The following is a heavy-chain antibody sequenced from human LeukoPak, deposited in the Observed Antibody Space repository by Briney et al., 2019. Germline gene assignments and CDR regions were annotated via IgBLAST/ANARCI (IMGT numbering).Heavy chain of an antibody. CDR3: ARARMGAAEY. CDR2: IYYSGST. CDR1: GGSISSYY. Sequence: SETLSLTCTVSGGSISSYYWSWIWQPPGKGLEWIGYIYYSGSTNYNPSLKSRVTISVDTSKNQFSLKLSSVTAADTAVYYCARARMGAAEYWGQGTLVTVSS. J-gene: IGHJ4*02. V-gene: IGHV4-59*01. D-gene: IGHD1-26*01.